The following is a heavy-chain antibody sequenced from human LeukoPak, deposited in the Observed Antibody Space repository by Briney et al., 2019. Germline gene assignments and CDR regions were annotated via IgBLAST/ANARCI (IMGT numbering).Heavy chain of an antibody. CDR1: GGSISSYY. Sequence: PSETLSLTCTVSGGSISSYYWSWIRQPPGKGLEWIGYIYYSGSTNYNPSPKSRVTISVDTSKNQFSLKLSSVTAADTAVYYCARYYDSSGYYYWGQGTLVTVSS. CDR2: IYYSGST. V-gene: IGHV4-59*01. CDR3: ARYYDSSGYYY. J-gene: IGHJ4*02. D-gene: IGHD3-22*01.